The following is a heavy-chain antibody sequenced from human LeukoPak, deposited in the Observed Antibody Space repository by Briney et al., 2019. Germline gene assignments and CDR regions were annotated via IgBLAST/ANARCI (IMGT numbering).Heavy chain of an antibody. CDR1: GFTFSSYS. D-gene: IGHD1-26*01. CDR2: ISSSSSYI. V-gene: IGHV3-21*01. J-gene: IGHJ4*02. Sequence: GGSLRLSCAASGFTFSSYSMNWVRQAPGKGLEWVSSISSSSSYIYYADSVKGRFTISRDNAKNSLYLQMNSLRVEDTAVYYCARRAHSGSYKEYYFDYWGQGTLVTVSS. CDR3: ARRAHSGSYKEYYFDY.